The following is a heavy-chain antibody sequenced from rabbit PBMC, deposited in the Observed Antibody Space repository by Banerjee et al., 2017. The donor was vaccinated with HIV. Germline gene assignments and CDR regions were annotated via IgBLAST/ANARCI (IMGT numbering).Heavy chain of an antibody. J-gene: IGHJ4*01. D-gene: IGHD6-1*01. V-gene: IGHV1S45*01. CDR3: ARGYADYGYAKDL. CDR2: INTNSGNA. Sequence: QEQLVESGGGLVKPEGSLTLTCTASGFSFSNKYVMCWVRQAPGKGLEWIACINTNSGNAVYASWAKGRFTISKTSSTTVTLQMTSLTAADTATYFCARGYADYGYAKDLWGPGTLVTVS. CDR1: GFSFSNKYV.